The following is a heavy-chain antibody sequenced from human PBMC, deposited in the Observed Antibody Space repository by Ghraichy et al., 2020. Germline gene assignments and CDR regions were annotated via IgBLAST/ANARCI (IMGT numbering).Heavy chain of an antibody. V-gene: IGHV4-34*01. CDR1: GGSFSGYY. Sequence: SETLSLTCAVYGGSFSGYYWSWIRQPPGKGLEWIGEINHSGSTNYNPSLKSRVTISVDTSKNQFSLKLSSVTAADTAVYYCARFDPQRSGYYRSTLLDYWGQGTLVTVSS. J-gene: IGHJ4*02. D-gene: IGHD3-3*01. CDR2: INHSGST. CDR3: ARFDPQRSGYYRSTLLDY.